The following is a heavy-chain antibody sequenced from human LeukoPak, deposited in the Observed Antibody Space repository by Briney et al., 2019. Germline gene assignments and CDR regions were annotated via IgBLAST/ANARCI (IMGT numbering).Heavy chain of an antibody. Sequence: SETLSLTCTVSGGSISSYYWSWIRQPPGKGLEWIGYIYYSGSTNYNPSLKSRVTISVDTSKNQFSLKLSSVTAADTAVYYCARAGAGSSHDFDYWGQGTLVTVSS. V-gene: IGHV4-59*12. D-gene: IGHD1-26*01. CDR2: IYYSGST. J-gene: IGHJ4*02. CDR3: ARAGAGSSHDFDY. CDR1: GGSISSYY.